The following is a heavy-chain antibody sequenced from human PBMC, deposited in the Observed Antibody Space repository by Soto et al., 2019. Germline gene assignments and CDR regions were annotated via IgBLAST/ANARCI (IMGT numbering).Heavy chain of an antibody. J-gene: IGHJ6*02. CDR2: INTAYGNT. CDR1: GYTFSSHA. V-gene: IGHV1-3*04. CDR3: ARDEDV. Sequence: QVQLVQSGTEVKKPGASVKVSCKASGYTFSSHAMHWVRQAPGQRLEWIGWINTAYGNTRYSEKFQGRLTITRDTSASTAYMELTSLTSDDSAVYYCARDEDVWGQGTTVTVSS.